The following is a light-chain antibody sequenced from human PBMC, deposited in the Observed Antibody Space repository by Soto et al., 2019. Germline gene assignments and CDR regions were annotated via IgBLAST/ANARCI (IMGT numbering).Light chain of an antibody. V-gene: IGKV3-15*01. CDR3: QQYNNWPPYT. J-gene: IGKJ2*01. CDR2: GAS. Sequence: ETVMTQSPATLSVSPGERATLSCRASRSISSYLAWYQQKPGQPPRLLIYGASTRATGIPARFSGSGSGTEFTLTISSLQSEDFALYYCQQYNNWPPYTFGQGTKLEIK. CDR1: RSISSY.